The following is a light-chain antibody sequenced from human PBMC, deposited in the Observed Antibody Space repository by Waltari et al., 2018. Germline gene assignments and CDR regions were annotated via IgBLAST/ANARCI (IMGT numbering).Light chain of an antibody. CDR2: GAS. Sequence: EIVMTQSTPTLSLSPGERVTLSCRASQSVSSSYLTWYQQKPGQAPRLLIYGASTRATSIPARFSGSGSGTDFTLTISSLQPEDFAVYYCQQDYNLLTFGGGTKVEIK. CDR3: QQDYNLLT. J-gene: IGKJ4*01. V-gene: IGKV3D-7*01. CDR1: QSVSSSY.